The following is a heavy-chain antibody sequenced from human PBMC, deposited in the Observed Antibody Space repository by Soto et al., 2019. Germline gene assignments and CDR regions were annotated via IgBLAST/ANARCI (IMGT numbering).Heavy chain of an antibody. CDR2: IYYSGST. J-gene: IGHJ5*01. D-gene: IGHD3-10*01. CDR1: GGSISSSSYY. V-gene: IGHV4-39*02. CDR3: AREVVTIIRGVDS. Sequence: SETLSLTCTVSGGSISSSSYYWGWIRQPPGKGLEWIGSIYYSGSTYYNPSLKSRVTISVDTSKNQFSLKLSSVTAADTAVYYCAREVVTIIRGVDSWGQGTLVTVS.